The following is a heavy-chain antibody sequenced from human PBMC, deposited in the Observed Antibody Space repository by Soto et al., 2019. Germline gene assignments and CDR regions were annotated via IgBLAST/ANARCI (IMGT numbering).Heavy chain of an antibody. CDR2: IGTAGDT. V-gene: IGHV3-13*01. CDR3: ARGGYSSSWRFDY. Sequence: AGSLRLSCAASGFTFSSYDMHWVRQATGKGLEWVSAIGTAGDTYYPGSVKGRFTISRENAKNSLYLQMNSLRAGDTAVYYCARGGYSSSWRFDYWGQGTLVTVSS. D-gene: IGHD6-13*01. CDR1: GFTFSSYD. J-gene: IGHJ4*02.